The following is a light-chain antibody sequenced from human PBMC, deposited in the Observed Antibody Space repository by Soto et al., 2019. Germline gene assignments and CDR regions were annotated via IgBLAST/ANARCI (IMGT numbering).Light chain of an antibody. CDR3: QQYNSFPWT. Sequence: DIQMTQSPSTLSASVGDRVTITCRASQSISSWLAWYQQKPGKAPKLLIYEPSSLESGVPSRFSGSGSGTEFPLTISSLQPDDFATYYCQQYNSFPWTFGQGTKVEIK. CDR1: QSISSW. J-gene: IGKJ1*01. V-gene: IGKV1-5*01. CDR2: EPS.